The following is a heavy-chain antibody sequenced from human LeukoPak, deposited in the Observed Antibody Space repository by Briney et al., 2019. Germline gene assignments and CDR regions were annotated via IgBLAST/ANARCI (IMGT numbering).Heavy chain of an antibody. Sequence: SETLSLTCTVSGGSISSYYWSWIRQPPGKGLEWIGYIYYSGSTNYNPPLKSRVTISVDTSKNQFSLKLSSVTAADTAVYCCARLHYGSGSYFDYWGQGTLVTVSS. CDR2: IYYSGST. CDR3: ARLHYGSGSYFDY. V-gene: IGHV4-59*08. J-gene: IGHJ4*02. D-gene: IGHD3-10*01. CDR1: GGSISSYY.